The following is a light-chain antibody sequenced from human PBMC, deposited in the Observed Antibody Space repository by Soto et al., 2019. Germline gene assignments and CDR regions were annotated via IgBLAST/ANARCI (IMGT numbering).Light chain of an antibody. CDR1: QSVSSSY. Sequence: EIGLTKSPGTLSLSPGERATLSCRASQSVSSSYLAWYQQKPGQAPRLLIYGASSRATGIPDRFSGSGSGTDFTLTISGLEPEDFAVYYCQLYGSSPLTFGGGTKVHIK. V-gene: IGKV3-20*01. J-gene: IGKJ4*01. CDR2: GAS. CDR3: QLYGSSPLT.